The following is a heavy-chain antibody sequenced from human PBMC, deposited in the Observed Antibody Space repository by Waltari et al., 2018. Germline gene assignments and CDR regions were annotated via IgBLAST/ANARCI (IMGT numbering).Heavy chain of an antibody. J-gene: IGHJ4*02. CDR3: ARRLKWPPKTPFDY. Sequence: QVQLQQWGAGLLKPSETLSLTCAVYGGSFSGYYWSWIRQPPGKGLEWIGEINHSGSTNYNPSLKSRVTISVDTSKNKFSLKLSSVTAADTAVYYCARRLKWPPKTPFDYWGQGTLVTVSS. CDR1: GGSFSGYY. D-gene: IGHD5-12*01. V-gene: IGHV4-34*01. CDR2: INHSGST.